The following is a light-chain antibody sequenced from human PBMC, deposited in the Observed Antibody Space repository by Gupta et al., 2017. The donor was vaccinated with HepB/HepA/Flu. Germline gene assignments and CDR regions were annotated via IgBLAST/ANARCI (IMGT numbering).Light chain of an antibody. CDR2: GAS. V-gene: IGKV3-20*01. CDR1: QSVSSSY. Sequence: EIVLTQSPGTLSLSPRERATLSCRASQSVSSSYLAWYQQKPGQAPRLLIYGASSRDTGIPDRFSGSGYGTDFTLTISRRELEDFAVYYCQQYCSSPPSTFGQGTKLEIK. J-gene: IGKJ2*01. CDR3: QQYCSSPPST.